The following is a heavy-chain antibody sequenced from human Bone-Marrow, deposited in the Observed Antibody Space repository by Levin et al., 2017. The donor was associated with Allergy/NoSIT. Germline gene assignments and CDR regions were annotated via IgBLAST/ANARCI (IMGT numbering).Heavy chain of an antibody. J-gene: IGHJ3*01. CDR3: ARYFTEVLVDRLSEAFDF. Sequence: RSQTLSLTCSVSGASVTSGSHYWSWIRQSPGKGLEWIGDVSYSGSPNYKSSLKSRVTISLDRPKNQFSLRLSSVTAADTAVYYCARYFTEVLVDRLSEAFDFWGQGSVVTVSS. D-gene: IGHD2-15*01. CDR1: GASVTSGSHY. V-gene: IGHV4-61*01. CDR2: VSYSGSP.